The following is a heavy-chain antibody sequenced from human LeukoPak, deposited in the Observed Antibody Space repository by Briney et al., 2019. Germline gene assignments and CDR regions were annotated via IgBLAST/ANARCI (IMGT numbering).Heavy chain of an antibody. CDR2: ITLSGVST. CDR3: ASLLGYCSGDSCFNWFGP. CDR1: GFTFSSYW. Sequence: GGSLRLSCAASGFTFSSYWMHWVRQAPGKGLEWVSFITLSGVSTFYADSVKGRFTISRDNSKNTLYLQMNNLTVEDTAMYYCASLLGYCSGDSCFNWFGPWGQGTLVAVSS. D-gene: IGHD2-15*01. V-gene: IGHV3-23*01. J-gene: IGHJ5*02.